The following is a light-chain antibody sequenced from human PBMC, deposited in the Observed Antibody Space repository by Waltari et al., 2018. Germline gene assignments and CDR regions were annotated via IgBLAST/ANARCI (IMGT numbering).Light chain of an antibody. CDR1: QSVRPN. J-gene: IGKJ2*01. CDR3: QQYNDWPYT. CDR2: GTS. V-gene: IGKV3-15*01. Sequence: EIVMTQSPVTLSVSPGERAALSCRPSQSVRPNLAWYQQRPGQTPRLLNYGTSTRATEIPARFSGSGSGTEFTLTISSLQSEDFAVYYCQQYNDWPYTFGQGTKLEIK.